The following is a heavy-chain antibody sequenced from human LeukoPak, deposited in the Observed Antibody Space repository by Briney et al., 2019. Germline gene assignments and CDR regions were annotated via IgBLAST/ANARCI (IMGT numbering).Heavy chain of an antibody. V-gene: IGHV3-30*02. J-gene: IGHJ3*02. D-gene: IGHD3-9*01. Sequence: GGSLRLSCAASGFTFSSYGMHWVRQAPGKGLEWVAFIRYDGSNKYYADSVKGRFTISRDNSKNTLYLQMNSLRAEDTAVYYCAKIYDTLSSPYDAFDIWGQGTMVTVSS. CDR2: IRYDGSNK. CDR1: GFTFSSYG. CDR3: AKIYDTLSSPYDAFDI.